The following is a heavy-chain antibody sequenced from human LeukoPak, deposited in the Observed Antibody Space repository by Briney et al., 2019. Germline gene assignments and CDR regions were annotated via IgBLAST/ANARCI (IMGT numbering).Heavy chain of an antibody. V-gene: IGHV4-59*01. J-gene: IGHJ4*02. CDR1: GGSISSYY. Sequence: SETLSLTCTVSGGSISSYYWSWIRQPPGKGLEWIGYIYYSGSTNYNPSLKSRVTISVDTSKNQFSLKLSSVTAADTAVYYCAREAMSTGGPFDYWGQGTLVTVSS. D-gene: IGHD5-12*01. CDR2: IYYSGST. CDR3: AREAMSTGGPFDY.